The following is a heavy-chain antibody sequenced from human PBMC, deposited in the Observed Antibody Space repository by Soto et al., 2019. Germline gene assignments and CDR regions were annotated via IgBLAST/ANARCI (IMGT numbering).Heavy chain of an antibody. Sequence: PGGSLRLSCAASGFTFDDYAMHWVRQAPGKGLEWVSGISWNSGSIGYADSVKGRFTISRDNAKNSLYLQMNSLRAEDTALYYCAKDQSYDSSGHTGYYGMDVWGQGTTVTVSS. CDR1: GFTFDDYA. D-gene: IGHD3-22*01. J-gene: IGHJ6*02. CDR3: AKDQSYDSSGHTGYYGMDV. V-gene: IGHV3-9*01. CDR2: ISWNSGSI.